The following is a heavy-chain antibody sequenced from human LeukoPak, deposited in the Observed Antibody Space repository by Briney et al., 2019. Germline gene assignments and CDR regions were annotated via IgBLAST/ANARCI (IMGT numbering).Heavy chain of an antibody. CDR1: GDTVSSNSAA. D-gene: IGHD2/OR15-2a*01. CDR3: ARDSSNWFDA. CDR2: TYYRSKWYH. Sequence: SQTLSLTSAIPGDTVSSNSAAWNWIRQSPSRGLEWLGRTYYRSKWYHDYAVSVKSRITINPDTSKNQFSLQLNSVTPEDTAVYYCARDSSNWFDAWGQGTLVTVSS. V-gene: IGHV6-1*01. J-gene: IGHJ5*02.